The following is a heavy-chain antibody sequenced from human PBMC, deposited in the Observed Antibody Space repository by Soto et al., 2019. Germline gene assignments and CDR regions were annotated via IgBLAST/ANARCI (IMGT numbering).Heavy chain of an antibody. Sequence: SVKVSCKASGGTFSSYTISWVRQAPGQGLEWMGRIIPILGIANYAQKFQGRVTITADKSTSTAYVELSSLRSEDTAVYYCARESSQGAADYWGQGTLVTVSS. D-gene: IGHD1-26*01. V-gene: IGHV1-69*04. CDR3: ARESSQGAADY. J-gene: IGHJ4*02. CDR2: IIPILGIA. CDR1: GGTFSSYT.